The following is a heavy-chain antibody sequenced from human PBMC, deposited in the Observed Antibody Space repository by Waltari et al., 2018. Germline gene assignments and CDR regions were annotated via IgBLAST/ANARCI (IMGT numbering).Heavy chain of an antibody. CDR3: QFVHWNGDFDF. Sequence: QVQVVESGGGVVHPGGSLRLSCAASGFPFTSYAMHWVRQAPGKGLEWITSIRYDASNKYYVDSVKGRFTISRDVSRHTLYLQMNSLRSQDTAVYFCQFVHWNGDFDFWGQGTLVTVSS. J-gene: IGHJ4*02. CDR2: IRYDASNK. V-gene: IGHV3-30*02. D-gene: IGHD1-1*01. CDR1: GFPFTSYA.